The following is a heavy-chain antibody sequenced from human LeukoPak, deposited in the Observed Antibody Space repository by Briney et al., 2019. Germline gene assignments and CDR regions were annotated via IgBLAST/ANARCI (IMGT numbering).Heavy chain of an antibody. CDR2: ISYDGSNK. V-gene: IGHV3-30-3*01. D-gene: IGHD3-10*01. CDR1: GFTFSSYA. CDR3: AKDRSGSGTYYPDY. Sequence: PGRSLRLSCAASGFTFSSYAMHWVRQAPGKGLEWVAVISYDGSNKYYADSVKGRFTISRDNSKNTLYLQMNSLRAEDTAVYYCAKDRSGSGTYYPDYWGQGILVTVSS. J-gene: IGHJ4*02.